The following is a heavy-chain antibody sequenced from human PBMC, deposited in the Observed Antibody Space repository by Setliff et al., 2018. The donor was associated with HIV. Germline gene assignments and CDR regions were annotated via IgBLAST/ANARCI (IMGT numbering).Heavy chain of an antibody. CDR2: ISTYSDET. CDR3: ARDVEHMMDV. Sequence: ASVKVSCKPSGYTFTAYCLSWVRQAPGQGLEWMGWISTYSDETSYAQKLQGRVTMTTDTSTSTAYMELRRLRFDDTAVYYCARDVEHMMDVWGQGTTVTVSS. CDR1: GYTFTAYC. J-gene: IGHJ6*02. V-gene: IGHV1-18*01.